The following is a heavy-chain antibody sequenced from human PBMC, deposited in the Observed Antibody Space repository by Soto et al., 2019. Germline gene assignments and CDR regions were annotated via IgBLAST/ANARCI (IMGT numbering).Heavy chain of an antibody. CDR3: ARDRSHGAFDI. J-gene: IGHJ3*02. V-gene: IGHV3-66*01. CDR1: GFTVSSNY. Sequence: EVQLLESGGGLVQPGGSLRLSCAASGFTVSSNYMSWVRQAPGKGLEWVSVIYSGGSTYYADSVKGRFTISRDNSKNTLYLQMNSLRAEDTAVYYCARDRSHGAFDIWGQGTMVTVSS. CDR2: IYSGGST.